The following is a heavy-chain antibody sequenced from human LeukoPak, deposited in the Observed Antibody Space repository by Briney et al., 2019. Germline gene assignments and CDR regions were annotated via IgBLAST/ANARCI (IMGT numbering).Heavy chain of an antibody. Sequence: SETLSLTCTVSGDSINSYYWNWIRQPPGKGLEWIGYIYYSGSTNYNPSLKSRVTISVDTSKNQFSLKLSSVTAADTAVYYCARDYCTTTRCYPNYFDYWGQGTLVTVSS. CDR3: ARDYCTTTRCYPNYFDY. CDR2: IYYSGST. J-gene: IGHJ4*02. CDR1: GDSINSYY. D-gene: IGHD2-2*01. V-gene: IGHV4-59*01.